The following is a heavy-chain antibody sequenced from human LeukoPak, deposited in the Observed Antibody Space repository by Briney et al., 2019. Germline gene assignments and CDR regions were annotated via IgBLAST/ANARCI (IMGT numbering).Heavy chain of an antibody. V-gene: IGHV3-11*01. CDR1: GFTFSDYY. CDR3: AKDLPPSDYFDY. CDR2: ISSSGSTI. J-gene: IGHJ4*02. Sequence: GGSLRLSCAAPGFTFSDYYMSWIRQAPGKGLEWVSYISSSGSTIYYADSVKGRFTISRDNAKNSLYLQMNSLRAEDTAVYYCAKDLPPSDYFDYWGQGTLVTVSS.